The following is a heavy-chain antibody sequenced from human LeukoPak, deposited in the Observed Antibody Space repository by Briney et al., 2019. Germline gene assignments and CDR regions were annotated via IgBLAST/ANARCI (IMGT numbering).Heavy chain of an antibody. CDR2: INPYSGDT. CDR1: GYTFTGYH. CDR3: ARDQGSLTRSWYTGY. Sequence: GASVNVSCKASGYTFTGYHIHWVRQAPGQGLEWMGRINPYSGDTNFAQKFQGRVTMTRDTSLTTAYMDLSSLTPDDTAVYFCARDQGSLTRSWYTGYWGQGTQVTVSS. J-gene: IGHJ4*02. V-gene: IGHV1-2*06. D-gene: IGHD6-13*01.